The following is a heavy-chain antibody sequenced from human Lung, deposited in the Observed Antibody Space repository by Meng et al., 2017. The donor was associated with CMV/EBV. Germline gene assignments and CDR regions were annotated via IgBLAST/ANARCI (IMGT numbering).Heavy chain of an antibody. D-gene: IGHD4-17*01. J-gene: IGHJ6*02. CDR3: ARGVHGDTHYYGMDV. CDR2: ISHSGRT. V-gene: IGHV4-4*02. Sequence: TXSLTXXVSGGSIWGSKWWSWVRQSPGKGLEWLGEISHSGRTNYNPSLKRRVTISVDRSNNQFSLNLTSVTAADTALYYCARGVHGDTHYYGMDVWGQGXTVTVSS. CDR1: GGSIWGSKW.